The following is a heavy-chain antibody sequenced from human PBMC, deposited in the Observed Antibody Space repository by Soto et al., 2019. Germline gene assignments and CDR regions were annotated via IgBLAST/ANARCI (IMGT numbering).Heavy chain of an antibody. V-gene: IGHV1-18*04. Sequence: ASVNVSCKASGYTFTGYDMHWVRQAPGQGLERMGWISAYNGNTNYAQKLQGRVTMTTDTSTSTAYMELRSLRSDDTAVYYCARNRGIGDGAFDIWGQGTMVTVSS. CDR2: ISAYNGNT. CDR3: ARNRGIGDGAFDI. J-gene: IGHJ3*02. CDR1: GYTFTGYD. D-gene: IGHD1-26*01.